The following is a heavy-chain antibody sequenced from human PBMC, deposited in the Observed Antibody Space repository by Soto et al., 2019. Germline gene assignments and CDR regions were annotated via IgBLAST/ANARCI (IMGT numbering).Heavy chain of an antibody. V-gene: IGHV4-4*07. CDR1: GGSISSYY. CDR3: ARGPSSGWAGGADY. CDR2: IYTSGST. J-gene: IGHJ4*02. D-gene: IGHD6-19*01. Sequence: QVQLQESGPGLVKPSETLSLTCTVSGGSISSYYWSWIRQPAGKGLEWIGRIYTSGSTNYNPSLKSRFTMSVDTSKNQFSLKLSSVTAADTAVYYCARGPSSGWAGGADYWGQGTLVTVSS.